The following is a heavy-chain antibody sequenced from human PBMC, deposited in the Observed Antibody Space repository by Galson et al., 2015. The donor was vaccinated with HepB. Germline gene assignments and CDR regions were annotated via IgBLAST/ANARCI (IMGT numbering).Heavy chain of an antibody. D-gene: IGHD2-15*01. J-gene: IGHJ4*02. V-gene: IGHV3-49*04. CDR2: IRTKVYSGTT. CDR3: TRDRTTYCSGGNCGLDY. CDR1: GFTFGDYA. Sequence: SLRLSCAASGFTFGDYAMSWVRQAPGKGLEWVSFIRTKVYSGTTEYAASVKGRFIISRDDSKSIAYLQMNSLKTEDTAVYYCTRDRTTYCSGGNCGLDYWGQGTLVTVSS.